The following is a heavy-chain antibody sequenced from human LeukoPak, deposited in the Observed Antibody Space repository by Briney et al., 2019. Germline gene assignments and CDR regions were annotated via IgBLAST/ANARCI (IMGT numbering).Heavy chain of an antibody. CDR1: GYTFTSCA. CDR2: INTNTGNP. CDR3: ARGPRYFDWYNWFDP. V-gene: IGHV7-4-1*02. Sequence: ASVKVSCKASGYTFTSCAMNWVRQAPGQGLEWMGWINTNTGNPTYAQGFTGRFVFSLDTSVSTAYLQISSLKAEDTAVYYCARGPRYFDWYNWFDPWGQGTLVTVSS. D-gene: IGHD3-9*01. J-gene: IGHJ5*02.